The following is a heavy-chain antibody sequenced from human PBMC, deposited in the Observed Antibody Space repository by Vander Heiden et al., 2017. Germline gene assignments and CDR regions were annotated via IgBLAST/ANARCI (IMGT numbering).Heavy chain of an antibody. D-gene: IGHD5-18*01. CDR2: FGTA. Sequence: FGTANYAQKFQGRVTITADESTSTASMERSSLRSEDTAVYYCARSPREYTYGYAYYYSGMDVWGQGTTVTVSS. J-gene: IGHJ6*02. CDR3: ARSPREYTYGYAYYYSGMDV. V-gene: IGHV1-69*01.